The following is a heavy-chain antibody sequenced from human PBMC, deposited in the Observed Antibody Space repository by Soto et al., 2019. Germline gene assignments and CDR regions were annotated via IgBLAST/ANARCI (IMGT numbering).Heavy chain of an antibody. CDR1: GGSISSGGYS. Sequence: TSETLSLTCAVSGGSISSGGYSWSWIRQPPGKGLEWIGYIYHSGSTYYNPSLKSRVTISVDRSKNQFSLKLSSVTAADTAVYYCARAHPFDPWGQGTLVTVSS. V-gene: IGHV4-30-2*01. CDR2: IYHSGST. CDR3: ARAHPFDP. J-gene: IGHJ5*02.